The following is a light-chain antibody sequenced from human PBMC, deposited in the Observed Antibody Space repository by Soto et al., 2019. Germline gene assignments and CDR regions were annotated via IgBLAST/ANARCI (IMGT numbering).Light chain of an antibody. J-gene: IGKJ1*01. CDR3: QLYGVSPKT. V-gene: IGKV3-20*01. CDR2: DAS. Sequence: EIVLTQSPGTLSLSPGERATLSCMASQTLTNTYLAWYQQKPGQAPRLLIFDASTRATGIPDRFSGSGSGTDFTLTISRLEPEDFAVYCCQLYGVSPKTFGQGTNVEVK. CDR1: QTLTNTY.